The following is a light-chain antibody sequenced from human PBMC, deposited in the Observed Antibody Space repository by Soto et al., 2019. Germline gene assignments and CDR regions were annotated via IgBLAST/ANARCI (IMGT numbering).Light chain of an antibody. Sequence: QSVLTQSSSASASLGSSVKLTCILSSGHSTYIIAWHQQQPGKAPRFLMTLDRSGSYNRGSGVPARFSGSSSGADRYLTLSHLQFEDEGDYYCETWDSNTHKVFGGGTQLTVL. V-gene: IGLV4-60*02. CDR2: LDRSGSY. CDR1: SGHSTYI. CDR3: ETWDSNTHKV. J-gene: IGLJ3*02.